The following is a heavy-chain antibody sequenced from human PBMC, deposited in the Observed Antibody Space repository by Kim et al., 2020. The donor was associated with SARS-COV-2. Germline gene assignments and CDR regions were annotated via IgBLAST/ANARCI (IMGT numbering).Heavy chain of an antibody. Sequence: GGSLRLSCAASGFTFSSYAMSWVRQAPGKGLEWVSAISGSGGSTHYADSVKGRFTISRDNSRNTLYLQMYILRAEDTAVYYCAKDTKFLYGSGGTLDYWGQGTLVTVSS. D-gene: IGHD3-10*01. J-gene: IGHJ4*02. CDR1: GFTFSSYA. CDR3: AKDTKFLYGSGGTLDY. CDR2: ISGSGGST. V-gene: IGHV3-23*01.